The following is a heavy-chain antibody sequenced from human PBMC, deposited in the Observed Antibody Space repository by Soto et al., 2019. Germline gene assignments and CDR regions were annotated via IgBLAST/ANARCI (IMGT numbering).Heavy chain of an antibody. D-gene: IGHD3-10*01. J-gene: IGHJ3*01. CDR2: VAPIFDCS. CDR1: GGTFDSYS. CDR3: ATGALWIRQQLVRDAFDF. V-gene: IGHV1-69*08. Sequence: QVQLVQSGAEVKKPGSSVRVSCKASGGTFDSYSISWVRQAPGQGPEWVGKVAPIFDCSRYAPKFQGRVTIIADKTPSTAYLDLRGLTSEDTAVYYCATGALWIRQQLVRDAFDFWGQRTMITVSS.